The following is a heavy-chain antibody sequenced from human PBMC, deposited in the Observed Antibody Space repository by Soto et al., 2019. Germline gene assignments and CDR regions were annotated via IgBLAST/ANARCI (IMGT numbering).Heavy chain of an antibody. CDR3: ARDRGYRRYFDSSGFWADS. Sequence: GGSLRLSCAASGFTFSNYGMDWVRQAPGKGLEWVAAVVYDGSKKYYADSVKGRFTVSRDNYKNTLFLEMNALRAEDTAVYYCARDRGYRRYFDSSGFWADSWGQGTLVTVSS. J-gene: IGHJ4*02. CDR2: VVYDGSKK. CDR1: GFTFSNYG. V-gene: IGHV3-33*08. D-gene: IGHD3-22*01.